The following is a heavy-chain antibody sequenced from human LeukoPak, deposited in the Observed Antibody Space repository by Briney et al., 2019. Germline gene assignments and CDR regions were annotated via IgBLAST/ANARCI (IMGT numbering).Heavy chain of an antibody. D-gene: IGHD4-17*01. V-gene: IGHV3-23*01. CDR3: RSGDYAFDI. J-gene: IGHJ3*02. CDR1: GFTFSSYA. CDR2: ISGSGGST. Sequence: GGSLRLSCAASGFTFSSYAMSWVRQAPGKGLKWVSAISGSGGSTYYADSVKGRFTISRDNSKNTLYLQMNSLRAEDTAVYYCRSGDYAFDIWGQGTMVTVSS.